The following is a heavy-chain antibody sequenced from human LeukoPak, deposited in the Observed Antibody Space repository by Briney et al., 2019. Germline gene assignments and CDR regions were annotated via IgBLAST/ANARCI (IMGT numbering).Heavy chain of an antibody. CDR1: GFTFSSYA. J-gene: IGHJ6*02. CDR3: AKARDSYANYYYYGMDV. V-gene: IGHV3-23*01. Sequence: GGSLRLSCAASGFTFSSYAMSWVRQAPGKGLEWVSAISGSGGSTYYADSVKGRFTISRDNSKNTLYLQMNSLRAEDTAVYYCAKARDSYANYYYYGMDVWGQGTTVTVSS. CDR2: ISGSGGST. D-gene: IGHD2-21*01.